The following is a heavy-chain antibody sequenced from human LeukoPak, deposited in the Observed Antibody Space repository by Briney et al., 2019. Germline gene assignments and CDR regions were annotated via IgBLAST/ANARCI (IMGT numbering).Heavy chain of an antibody. V-gene: IGHV1-8*01. CDR3: ARGGTMVRGVRRNWFDP. J-gene: IGHJ5*02. CDR1: GYTFTSYD. D-gene: IGHD3-10*01. Sequence: ASVKVSCKASGYTFTSYDINWVRQATGQGLEWMGRMNPNSGNTGYAQKFQGRVTMTRNTSISTAYMELSSLRSEDTAVYYCARGGTMVRGVRRNWFDPWGQGTLVTVSS. CDR2: MNPNSGNT.